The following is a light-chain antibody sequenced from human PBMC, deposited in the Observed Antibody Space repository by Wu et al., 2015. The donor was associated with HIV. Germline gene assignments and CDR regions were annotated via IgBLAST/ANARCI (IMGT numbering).Light chain of an antibody. CDR3: QQYDRSLT. J-gene: IGKJ4*01. CDR2: GTS. V-gene: IGKV3-20*01. Sequence: EIVLTQSPATLSVSPGERATLSCRASQSVSYKLVWYQQKPGQAPRLLIYGTSDRATDTPDRFSGGGSGTDFTLTISRLEPEDFAVYYCQQYDRSLTFGGGTKVEI. CDR1: QSVSYK.